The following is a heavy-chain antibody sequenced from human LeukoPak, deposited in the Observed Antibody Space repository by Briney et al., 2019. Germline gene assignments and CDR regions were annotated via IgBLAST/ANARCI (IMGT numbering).Heavy chain of an antibody. CDR2: IRSKAYGETA. Sequence: GGSLRLSCTASGFTFGDYAMSWIRQAPGKGLEWVGFIRSKAYGETADYAASVKGRFTISRDDSKAIAYLQMNSLKTEDTGVYYCTRDPVYCGGDCFGPWGQGTLVTVSS. CDR1: GFTFGDYA. D-gene: IGHD2-21*01. J-gene: IGHJ5*02. CDR3: TRDPVYCGGDCFGP. V-gene: IGHV3-49*03.